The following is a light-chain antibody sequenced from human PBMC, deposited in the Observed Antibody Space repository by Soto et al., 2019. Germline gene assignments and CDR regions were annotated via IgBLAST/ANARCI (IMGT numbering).Light chain of an antibody. CDR1: QSVSSSY. CDR2: GAS. CDR3: QQYGSSPYT. V-gene: IGKV3-20*01. Sequence: EIVLTQSPGTLSLSPGERATLSCRASQSVSSSYLAWYQHKPGQAPRLLIYGASSRATGIPDRFSGSGSGTDFTLMISRLEPEDFAVCYCQQYGSSPYTFGQGTKLEIK. J-gene: IGKJ2*01.